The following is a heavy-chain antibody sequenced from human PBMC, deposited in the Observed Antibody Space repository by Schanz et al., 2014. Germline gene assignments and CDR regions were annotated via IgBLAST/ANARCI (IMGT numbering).Heavy chain of an antibody. D-gene: IGHD2-2*01. Sequence: QVHLVQSGAEVHKPGASLKISCKASGYTFTNFFLHWVRQAPGQGLEWMGIINLYGGSTNYAQKFQGRVAVTRDTSTSTVYMELNSLRSEDTAVYYCARDRRRYCSTASCLHDNWVVPWGQGTLVIVSS. J-gene: IGHJ5*02. CDR2: INLYGGST. CDR3: ARDRRRYCSTASCLHDNWVVP. V-gene: IGHV1-46*01. CDR1: GYTFTNFF.